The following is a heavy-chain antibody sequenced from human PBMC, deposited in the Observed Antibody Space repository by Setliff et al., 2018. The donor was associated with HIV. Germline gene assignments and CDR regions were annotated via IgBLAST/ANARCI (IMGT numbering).Heavy chain of an antibody. D-gene: IGHD6-19*01. CDR2: MNHNSGNT. CDR3: ASGAGYSSGGYSSRYMDV. V-gene: IGHV1-8*01. Sequence: GASVKVSCMASGYTFPSNDINWVRQATGQGLEWMGWMNHNSGNTGYAQKSQGVVTMNSDTSISTAYMELSSLGSDDTAVYYWASGAGYSSGGYSSRYMDVWGKGTTVTVSS. J-gene: IGHJ6*03. CDR1: GYTFPSND.